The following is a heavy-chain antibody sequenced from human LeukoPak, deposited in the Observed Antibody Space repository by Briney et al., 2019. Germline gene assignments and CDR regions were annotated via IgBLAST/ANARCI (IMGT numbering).Heavy chain of an antibody. D-gene: IGHD6-13*01. J-gene: IGHJ4*02. CDR2: TYYRSKWYN. CDR1: GGSGSSNSAA. Sequence: SQTLSLTCAISGGSGSSNSAAWEWIRQSPPRGLEWVGRTYYRSKWYNDYAVSVKSRITINPDTSKDQFSLQLNSVTPEDTAVYYCARDHSSSEYYFDYWGQGTLVTVSS. CDR3: ARDHSSSEYYFDY. V-gene: IGHV6-1*01.